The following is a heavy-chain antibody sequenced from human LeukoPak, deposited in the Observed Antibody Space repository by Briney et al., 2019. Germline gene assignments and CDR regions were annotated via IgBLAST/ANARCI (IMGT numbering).Heavy chain of an antibody. CDR3: ANDPQSGIDPYFDY. CDR2: ISGSCTIT. D-gene: IGHD5-12*01. Sequence: GGSLRLSCAASGFTFSSYAMSWVRQAPGKGLEWVSVISGSCTITYYADSVKGRFTISRDNSKNTLYLQMNSLRAEDTAVYYFANDPQSGIDPYFDYWGRGTRVTVSS. CDR1: GFTFSSYA. J-gene: IGHJ4*02. V-gene: IGHV3-23*01.